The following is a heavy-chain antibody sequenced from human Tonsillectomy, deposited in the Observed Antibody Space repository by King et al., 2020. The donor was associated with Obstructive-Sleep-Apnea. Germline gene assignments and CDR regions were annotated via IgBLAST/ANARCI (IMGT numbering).Heavy chain of an antibody. J-gene: IGHJ4*02. CDR1: GFTFDDYA. D-gene: IGHD2-8*01. CDR3: AKDFDTNDSRDY. Sequence: VQLVQSGGVVIQPGGSLRLSCAASGFTFDDYAMHWVRQAPGRGLEWVSLITWDGDTTYYADSVKSRFTISRDNSKNSLYPQMNNLRPEDTAFYYCAKDFDTNDSRDYWGQGTLVTVSS. V-gene: IGHV3-43D*03. CDR2: ITWDGDTT.